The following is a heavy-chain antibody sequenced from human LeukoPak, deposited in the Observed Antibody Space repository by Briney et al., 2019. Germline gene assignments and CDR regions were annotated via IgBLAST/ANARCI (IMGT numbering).Heavy chain of an antibody. CDR3: ARGGVDYYGSGTYYLMYYFDY. J-gene: IGHJ4*02. Sequence: GGSLRLSCVASGFTFSSYWMSWVRQAPGKGLEWVANIKQDGSEKYYVDSVKGRFTISRDNAKNSLYLQMNSLRAEDTAVYFCARGGVDYYGSGTYYLMYYFDYWGQGALVTVSS. CDR2: IKQDGSEK. D-gene: IGHD3-10*01. V-gene: IGHV3-7*03. CDR1: GFTFSSYW.